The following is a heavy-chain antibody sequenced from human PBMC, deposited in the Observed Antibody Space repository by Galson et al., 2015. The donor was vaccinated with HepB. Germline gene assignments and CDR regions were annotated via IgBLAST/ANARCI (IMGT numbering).Heavy chain of an antibody. J-gene: IGHJ4*02. D-gene: IGHD5-18*01. CDR1: GFTXXXXX. V-gene: IGHV3-30-3*01. CDR3: ARDEGYSYGXLGX. CDR2: ISXXXSNK. Sequence: SLRLSCAASGFTXXXXXMXXXXQAPGKGLGRVAVISXXXSNKYYADSVKGRFTISXXXSKNTLYLQMNSLRAEDTTVYYCARDEGYSYGXLGXXGQGTLV.